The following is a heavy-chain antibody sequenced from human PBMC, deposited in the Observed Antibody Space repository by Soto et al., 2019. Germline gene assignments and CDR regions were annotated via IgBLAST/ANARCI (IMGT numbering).Heavy chain of an antibody. CDR1: GGSISSGGYS. D-gene: IGHD2-15*01. CDR3: ARGQVVAAQP. J-gene: IGHJ5*02. CDR2: IYHSGST. V-gene: IGHV4-30-2*01. Sequence: QLQLQASGSGLVKPSQTLSLTCAVSGGSISSGGYSWSWLRQPPGKGLEWIGYIYHSGSTYYNPSLKRRVTIAVDRAKNQFSLKLSSVAAADTAVYYCARGQVVAAQPWCQGTLVTVSS.